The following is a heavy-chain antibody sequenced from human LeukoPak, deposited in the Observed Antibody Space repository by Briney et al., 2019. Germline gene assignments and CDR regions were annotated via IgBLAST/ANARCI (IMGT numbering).Heavy chain of an antibody. CDR1: GFTFSSYG. CDR2: ISYDGSNK. CDR3: AKVSSSWYGGGGFDY. J-gene: IGHJ4*02. D-gene: IGHD6-13*01. V-gene: IGHV3-30*18. Sequence: GGSLRLSCAASGFTFSSYGMHWVRQAPGKGLEWVAVISYDGSNKYYADSVKGRFTISRDNSKNTLYLQMNSLRAEDTAVYYCAKVSSSWYGGGGFDYWGQGTLVTVSS.